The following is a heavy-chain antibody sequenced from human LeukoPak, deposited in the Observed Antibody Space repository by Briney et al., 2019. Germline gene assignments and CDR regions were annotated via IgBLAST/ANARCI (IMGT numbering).Heavy chain of an antibody. D-gene: IGHD6-19*01. Sequence: PGGSLRLSCAASGFTFSKYWMLWVRQAPGKGLGSDSRINTDGTVTTYADSVKGRFTVSRDNADNTMFLQMNSVRDEDTAVYYCATKQWLAPPPDSWGQGTPVTVSS. CDR1: GFTFSKYW. CDR2: INTDGTVT. CDR3: ATKQWLAPPPDS. V-gene: IGHV3-74*01. J-gene: IGHJ4*02.